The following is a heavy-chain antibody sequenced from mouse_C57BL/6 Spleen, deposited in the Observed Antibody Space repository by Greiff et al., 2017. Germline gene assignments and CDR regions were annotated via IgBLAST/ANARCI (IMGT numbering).Heavy chain of an antibody. V-gene: IGHV1-54*01. D-gene: IGHD4-1*01. CDR1: GSAFPNSL. CDR2: FSPGSGGT. CDR3: ARSGTGSYFDY. J-gene: IGHJ2*01. Sequence: QVKLQQSGAELVRPGTSVTVSCKASGSAFPNSLLAWLKQRPGQGRGGVGGFSPGSGGTNYKEKFKGKATLTADKSSSTAYMQLSSRTSEDSAVYFCARSGTGSYFDYWGQGTTLTVSS.